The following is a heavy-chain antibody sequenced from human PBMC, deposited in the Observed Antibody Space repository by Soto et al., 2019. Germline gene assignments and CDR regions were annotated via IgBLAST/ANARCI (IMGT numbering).Heavy chain of an antibody. J-gene: IGHJ6*02. V-gene: IGHV3-30*18. CDR1: GFTFSSYG. Sequence: QVQLVESGGGVVQPGRSLRLSCAASGFTFSSYGMHWVRQAPGKGLEWVAVISYDGSNKYYADSVKGRFTISRDNSKNTLYLQVNSLRAEDTAVYYCAKDREYGMDVWGQGTTVTVSS. CDR3: AKDREYGMDV. CDR2: ISYDGSNK.